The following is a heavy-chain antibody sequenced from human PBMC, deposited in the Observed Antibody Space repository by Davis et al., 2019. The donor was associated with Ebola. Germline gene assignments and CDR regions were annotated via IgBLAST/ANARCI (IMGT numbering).Heavy chain of an antibody. CDR1: GFIFRNYV. CDR3: VKDSSNIWFDI. J-gene: IGHJ3*02. Sequence: GEPLKISCETSGFIFRNYVMSWVRQAPGKGLEWVSTFGTVGDTYYADSVKGRFAMSRDNSRGTLYLQMNSLRVEDSAIYYCVKDSSNIWFDIWGQGTLVTVSS. D-gene: IGHD2/OR15-2a*01. V-gene: IGHV3-23*01. CDR2: FGTVGDT.